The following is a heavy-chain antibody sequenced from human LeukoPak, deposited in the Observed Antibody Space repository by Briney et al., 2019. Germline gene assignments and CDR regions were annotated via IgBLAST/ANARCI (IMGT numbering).Heavy chain of an antibody. D-gene: IGHD2-15*01. J-gene: IGHJ4*02. CDR1: GYTFTSYG. CDR3: ARDGRYCSGGSCYRYFDD. Sequence: GASVKVSCKASGYTFTSYGISWLRQAPGQGLEWMGWINPNSGGTNYAQKFQGRVTMTRDTSISTAYMELSRLRSDDTAVYYCARDGRYCSGGSCYRYFDDWGQGALVTVSS. CDR2: INPNSGGT. V-gene: IGHV1-2*02.